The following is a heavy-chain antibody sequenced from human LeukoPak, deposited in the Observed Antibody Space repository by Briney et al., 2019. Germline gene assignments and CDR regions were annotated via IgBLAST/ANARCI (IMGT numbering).Heavy chain of an antibody. CDR2: ISYDGSNK. CDR3: ARDKVVTIDY. J-gene: IGHJ4*02. V-gene: IGHV3-30*01. D-gene: IGHD4-23*01. Sequence: GGSLRLSCAASGFTFRNYWMHWVRQAPGKGLEWVAVISYDGSNKYYADSVKGRFTISRDNSKNTLYLQMNSLRAEDTAVYYCARDKVVTIDYWGQGTLVTVSS. CDR1: GFTFRNYW.